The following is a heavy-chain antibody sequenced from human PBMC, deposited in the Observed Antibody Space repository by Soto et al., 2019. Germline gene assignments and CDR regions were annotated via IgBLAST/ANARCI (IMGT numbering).Heavy chain of an antibody. D-gene: IGHD2-21*01. V-gene: IGHV4-59*01. J-gene: IGHJ6*02. CDR1: GVSITHYY. CDR3: ARVCDGCSRSGLDV. CDR2: VYYSGYT. Sequence: PSETLSLTCTVSGVSITHYYWSWFRQPPGKGLEWIGYVYYSGYTNYNPSLASRVIISVDTSKNQFSLKLNSVTAADTAVYFCARVCDGCSRSGLDVWGQGTTVT.